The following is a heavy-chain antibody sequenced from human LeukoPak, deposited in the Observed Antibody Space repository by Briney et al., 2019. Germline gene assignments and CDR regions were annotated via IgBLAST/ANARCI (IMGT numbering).Heavy chain of an antibody. CDR1: GGSFSGYY. J-gene: IGHJ6*02. CDR3: ARGSPMVRGVILSTYYYYYGMDV. V-gene: IGHV4-34*01. CDR2: INHSGST. D-gene: IGHD3-10*01. Sequence: SETLSLTCAVYGGSFSGYYWSWIRQPPGEGLEWIGEINHSGSTNYNPSLKSRVTISVDTSKNQFSLKLSSVTAADTAVYYCARGSPMVRGVILSTYYYYYGMDVWGQGTTVTVSS.